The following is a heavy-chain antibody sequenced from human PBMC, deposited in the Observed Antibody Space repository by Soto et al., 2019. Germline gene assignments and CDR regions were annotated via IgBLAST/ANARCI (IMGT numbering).Heavy chain of an antibody. CDR2: TYYRSNWRH. V-gene: IGHV6-1*01. CDR1: GDSVSTNTAA. CDR3: ARGVAGSGFDL. J-gene: IGHJ4*02. D-gene: IGHD6-19*01. Sequence: QALSLTCAISGDSVSTNTAAWNWIMSSPSRGLEWLGRTYYRSNWRHDYAVSVKSRITVNPDTSKNHFSLQLNSVTPDDTAVYYCARGVAGSGFDLWGQGTLVTVSS.